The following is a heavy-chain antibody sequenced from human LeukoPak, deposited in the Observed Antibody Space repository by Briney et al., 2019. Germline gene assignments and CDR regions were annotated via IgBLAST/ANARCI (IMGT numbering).Heavy chain of an antibody. CDR3: ARGASSFDY. V-gene: IGHV4-59*01. CDR1: GVSISSYY. CDR2: IYYSGSI. D-gene: IGHD2-2*01. Sequence: SETLSLTCTVSGVSISSYYWSWIRQPPGKGLEWIAYIYYSGSINYNPSLKSRVTISVDTSKNQFSLKLTSVTAADTAVYYCARGASSFDYWGQGTLVTVSS. J-gene: IGHJ4*02.